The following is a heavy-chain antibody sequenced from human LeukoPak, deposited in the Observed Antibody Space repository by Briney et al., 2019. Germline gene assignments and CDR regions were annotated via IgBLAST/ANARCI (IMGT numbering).Heavy chain of an antibody. CDR2: VSDNGIFT. Sequence: PGGSLRLSCAASGFTFSNYSMTWVRQAPGKGLEWVSVVSDNGIFTYYADSVKGRFTISRDNSENTLYLQMDSLRAEDTAFSYCASDLRGRFDYWGQGALVTVSS. D-gene: IGHD3-10*01. CDR1: GFTFSNYS. J-gene: IGHJ4*02. V-gene: IGHV3-23*01. CDR3: ASDLRGRFDY.